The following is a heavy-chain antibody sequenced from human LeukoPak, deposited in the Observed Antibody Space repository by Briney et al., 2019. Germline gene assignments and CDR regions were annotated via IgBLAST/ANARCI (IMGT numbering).Heavy chain of an antibody. Sequence: SETLSLTCTVSGGSISSYYWSWIRQPPGKGLEWIGSIYYSGSTYYNPSLKSRVTISVDTSKNQFSLKLSSVTAADTAVYYCARPGYSGYVDYWGQGTLVTVSS. CDR1: GGSISSYY. J-gene: IGHJ4*02. V-gene: IGHV4-39*01. D-gene: IGHD1-26*01. CDR3: ARPGYSGYVDY. CDR2: IYYSGST.